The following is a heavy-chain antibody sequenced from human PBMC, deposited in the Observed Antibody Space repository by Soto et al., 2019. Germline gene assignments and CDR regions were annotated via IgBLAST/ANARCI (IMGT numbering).Heavy chain of an antibody. CDR1: GESVSSNNAA. CDR2: TYYRSKWYN. V-gene: IGHV6-1*01. CDR3: ARAAVAGTYWGAWFDP. Sequence: SQTLSLTCAISGESVSSNNAAWNWIKQSPSRALELLGRTYYRSKWYNDYAVSVKSRITINPDTSKNQFSLQLNSVTPEDTAVYYCARAAVAGTYWGAWFDPWGQGTLVTVSS. J-gene: IGHJ5*02. D-gene: IGHD6-19*01.